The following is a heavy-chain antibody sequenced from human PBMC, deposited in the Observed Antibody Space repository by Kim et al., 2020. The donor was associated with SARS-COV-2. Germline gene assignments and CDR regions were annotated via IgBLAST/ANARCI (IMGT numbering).Heavy chain of an antibody. Sequence: ASVKVSCKASGYTFTSYAMNWVRQAPGQGLEWMGWINTNTGNPTYAQGFTGRFVFSLDTSVSTAYLQISSLKAEDTAVYYCASLTGELCDYVWGSYRPRYWYFDLWGRGTLVTVSS. D-gene: IGHD3-16*02. J-gene: IGHJ2*01. CDR2: INTNTGNP. V-gene: IGHV7-4-1*02. CDR1: GYTFTSYA. CDR3: ASLTGELCDYVWGSYRPRYWYFDL.